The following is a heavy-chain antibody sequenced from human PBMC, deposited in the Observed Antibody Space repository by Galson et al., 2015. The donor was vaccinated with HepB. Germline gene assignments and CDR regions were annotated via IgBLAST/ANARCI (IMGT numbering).Heavy chain of an antibody. CDR2: INTYNGNT. Sequence: VKVSCKASGYTFTTYGIIWVRQAPGQGLEWMGRINTYNGNTKDAQKFQERVTITRDMSTRTAYMELSSLRSEDTAVYYCAAGIVGTTTPDFDSWGQGTLVTVSS. CDR1: GYTFTTYG. V-gene: IGHV1-18*01. J-gene: IGHJ4*02. D-gene: IGHD1-26*01. CDR3: AAGIVGTTTPDFDS.